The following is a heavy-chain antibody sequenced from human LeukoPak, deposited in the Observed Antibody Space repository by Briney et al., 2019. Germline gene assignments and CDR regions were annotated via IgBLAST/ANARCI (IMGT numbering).Heavy chain of an antibody. D-gene: IGHD3-10*01. CDR1: GYTFTSYG. J-gene: IGHJ3*02. CDR3: ARDLELQTTHGSSAIAFDI. CDR2: ISAYNGNT. V-gene: IGHV1-18*01. Sequence: ASVKVSCKASGYTFTSYGISWVRQAPGQGLEWMGWISAYNGNTNYAQKLQGRVTMTTDTSTSTAYMELSSLRSDDTAVYYCARDLELQTTHGSSAIAFDIWGQGTMVTVSS.